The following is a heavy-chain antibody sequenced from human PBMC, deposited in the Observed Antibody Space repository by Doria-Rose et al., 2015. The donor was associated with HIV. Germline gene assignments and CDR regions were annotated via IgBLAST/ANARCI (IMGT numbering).Heavy chain of an antibody. V-gene: IGHV3-43*01. D-gene: IGHD6-6*01. J-gene: IGHJ5*02. Sequence: VQLVQSGGLVVQSGGSLRLSCAASGFSFDEYNMHWVRQVPRKGLEWVSLISWGGIYTYYTDSVKGRFTISRDNSKNSLDLQMDSLRTEDTALYYCAKDRAPYSSSSAAQLHFDPWGQGTLVTVSS. CDR3: AKDRAPYSSSSAAQLHFDP. CDR2: ISWGGIYT. CDR1: GFSFDEYN.